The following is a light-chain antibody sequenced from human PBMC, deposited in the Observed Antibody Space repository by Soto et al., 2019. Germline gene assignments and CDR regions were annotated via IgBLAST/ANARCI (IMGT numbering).Light chain of an antibody. J-gene: IGKJ1*01. Sequence: EIVLTQSPGTLSLSPGERATLSCRASQSVTSSYLAWYQQKPGQAPRFLMYGASSRATGIPDRFSGRGSGTDFTLTISRLEPEDFAVYYCQQYGSSGTFGQGTKVDIK. CDR1: QSVTSSY. CDR2: GAS. CDR3: QQYGSSGT. V-gene: IGKV3-20*01.